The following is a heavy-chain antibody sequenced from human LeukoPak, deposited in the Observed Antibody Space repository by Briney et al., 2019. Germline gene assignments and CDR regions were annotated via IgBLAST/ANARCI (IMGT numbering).Heavy chain of an antibody. CDR3: ARVGYYDFWSGPYYFDY. CDR2: ISSSSTV. D-gene: IGHD3-3*01. CDR1: GFTFSSYS. Sequence: PGGSLRLSCAASGFTFSSYSMTWVRQAPGKGLEWVSYISSSSTVYYADSVKGRFTISRDNAKNSLYLQMNSLRAEDTAVYYCARVGYYDFWSGPYYFDYWGQGTLVTVSS. V-gene: IGHV3-48*01. J-gene: IGHJ4*02.